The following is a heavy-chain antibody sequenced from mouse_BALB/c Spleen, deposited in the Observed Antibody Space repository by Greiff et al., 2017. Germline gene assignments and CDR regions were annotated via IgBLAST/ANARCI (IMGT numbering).Heavy chain of an antibody. V-gene: IGHV3-6*02. J-gene: IGHJ1*01. CDR3: ARAGLYWYFDV. Sequence: EVQLVESGPGLVKPSQSLSLTCSVTGYSITSGYYWNWIRQFPGNKLEWMGYISYDGSNNYNPSLKNRISITRDTSKNQFFLKLNSVTTEDTATYYCARAGLYWYFDVCGAGTTVTVSS. CDR1: GYSITSGYY. CDR2: ISYDGSN.